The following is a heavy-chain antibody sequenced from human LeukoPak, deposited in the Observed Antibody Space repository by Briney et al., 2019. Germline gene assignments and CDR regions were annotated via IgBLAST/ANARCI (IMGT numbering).Heavy chain of an antibody. D-gene: IGHD2-15*01. CDR2: IYPGAPDT. CDR3: ARQDCSGGSCSCDY. Sequence: GESLKISCKGSGYTFTSYWIGWVRQMPGKGLEWMGIIYPGAPDTRYSPSFQGQVTISVDKSIATAYLQWSSLKASDTAMYYCARQDCSGGSCSCDYLGQGTLVTVSS. V-gene: IGHV5-51*01. J-gene: IGHJ4*02. CDR1: GYTFTSYW.